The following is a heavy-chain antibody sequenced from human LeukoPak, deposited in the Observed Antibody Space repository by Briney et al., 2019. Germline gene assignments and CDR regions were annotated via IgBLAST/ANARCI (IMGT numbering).Heavy chain of an antibody. CDR3: ARVHPRIQLWFKYYFDY. CDR1: GYTFTGYY. D-gene: IGHD5-18*01. Sequence: ASVKVSCKASGYTFTGYYMHWVRRAPGQGLEWMGWINPNSGGTNYAQKFQGRVTMTRDTSISTAYMELSRLRSDDTAVYYCARVHPRIQLWFKYYFDYWGQGTLVTVSS. V-gene: IGHV1-2*02. J-gene: IGHJ4*02. CDR2: INPNSGGT.